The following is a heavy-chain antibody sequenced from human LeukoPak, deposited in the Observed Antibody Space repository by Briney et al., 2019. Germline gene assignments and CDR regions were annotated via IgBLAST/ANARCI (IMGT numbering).Heavy chain of an antibody. CDR1: GYTFTSYG. D-gene: IGHD3-9*01. CDR2: IIPIFGTA. J-gene: IGHJ3*02. V-gene: IGHV1-69*13. CDR3: ARPWLLYRDAFDI. Sequence: SVKVSCKASGYTFTSYGISWVRQAPGQGLEWMGGIIPIFGTANYAQKFQGRVTITADESTSTAYMELSSLRSEDTAVYYCARPWLLYRDAFDIWGQGTMVTVSS.